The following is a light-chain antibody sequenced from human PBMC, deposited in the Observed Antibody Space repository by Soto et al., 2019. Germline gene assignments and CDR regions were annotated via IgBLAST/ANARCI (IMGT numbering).Light chain of an antibody. Sequence: EIVLTQSPATLSLSPGERATLSCRASQSVSNYLAWYQQKPGQAPRLLIYHSSSRATGIPDRFSGSGSWTDFTLTISRLEPEDFAVYYCQQYGGSPITFGQGTRLEIK. CDR3: QQYGGSPIT. CDR1: QSVSNY. V-gene: IGKV3-20*01. CDR2: HSS. J-gene: IGKJ5*01.